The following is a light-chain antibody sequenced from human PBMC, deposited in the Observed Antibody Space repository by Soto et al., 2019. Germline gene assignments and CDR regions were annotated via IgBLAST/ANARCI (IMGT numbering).Light chain of an antibody. CDR2: GAS. V-gene: IGKV1-39*01. Sequence: DIEMTQSPSSLSASVGDRVTITCLASQSISTYLNWYQKKSGKAPKSLIYGASTLQSGAPSRFSGSGSGTDFTLTISSLQPEDFATYFCHQKYRLPRTFGQGTKVDIK. J-gene: IGKJ1*01. CDR1: QSISTY. CDR3: HQKYRLPRT.